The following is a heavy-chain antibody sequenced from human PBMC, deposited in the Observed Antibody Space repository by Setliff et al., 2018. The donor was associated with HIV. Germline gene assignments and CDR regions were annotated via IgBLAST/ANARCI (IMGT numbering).Heavy chain of an antibody. CDR3: AYSGRQLRGPYFDF. V-gene: IGHV2-5*01. CDR2: IYWNNNK. D-gene: IGHD1-1*01. J-gene: IGHJ4*02. CDR1: GLSLSTSGVG. Sequence: GSDSTLVNPTQTLTLTCTFSGLSLSTSGVGVGWIRQSPGKALEWLAFIYWNNNKHYSTSLKSRPTVTKDTSKNRVVFTMTNMDPVDTATYYCAYSGRQLRGPYFDFWGQGTPVTVSS.